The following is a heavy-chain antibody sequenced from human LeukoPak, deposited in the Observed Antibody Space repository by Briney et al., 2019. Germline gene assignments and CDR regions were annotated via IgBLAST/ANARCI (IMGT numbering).Heavy chain of an antibody. D-gene: IGHD3-10*01. CDR2: ISGNGGDI. CDR3: VRHAGRAGGQ. Sequence: GGSLRLSCAVCGFTFGGHYMSWLRQAPGKGPEWISYISGNGGDIAYADSVKGRFTISRDNAKNSLHLQMNSLRVEDTAVYHCVRHAGRAGGQWGQGALIAVSS. J-gene: IGHJ4*02. CDR1: GFTFGGHY. V-gene: IGHV3-11*01.